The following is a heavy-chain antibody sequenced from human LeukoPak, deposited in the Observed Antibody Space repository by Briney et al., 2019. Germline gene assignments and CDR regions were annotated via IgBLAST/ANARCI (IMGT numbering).Heavy chain of an antibody. J-gene: IGHJ4*02. D-gene: IGHD4-17*01. Sequence: SETLSLTCTVSGGSISSYYWSWIRQPAGKGLEWIGRIYTSGSTNYNPSLKSRVTMSVDTSKNQFSLKLSSVTAADTAVYYCASTIDYGDYSWYFDYWGQGTLVTVSS. CDR2: IYTSGST. V-gene: IGHV4-4*07. CDR1: GGSISSYY. CDR3: ASTIDYGDYSWYFDY.